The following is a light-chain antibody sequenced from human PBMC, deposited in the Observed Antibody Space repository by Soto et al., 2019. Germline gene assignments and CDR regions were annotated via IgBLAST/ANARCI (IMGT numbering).Light chain of an antibody. CDR2: SAS. V-gene: IGKV3-15*01. J-gene: IGKJ2*01. CDR3: QQYNYWPYT. CDR1: QSVGVN. Sequence: MTQSPATLAVAPGGRATLSCRARQSVGVNLAWYQQKHGQAPRLLIYSASTRATGIPARFSVSGSGAEFTLTIDILQSEDFAISFCQQYNYWPYTFGRGTKLEIK.